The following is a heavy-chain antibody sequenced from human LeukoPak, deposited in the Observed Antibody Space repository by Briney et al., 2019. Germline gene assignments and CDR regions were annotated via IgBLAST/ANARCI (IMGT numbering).Heavy chain of an antibody. V-gene: IGHV4-61*02. CDR3: ARGGILTGYVDY. J-gene: IGHJ4*02. Sequence: SETLSLTCTVSGGSISSGSYYWSWIRQPAGKGLEWIGRIYTSGSTNYNPSLKSRVTISVDTSKNQFSLKLSSVTAADTAVYYCARGGILTGYVDYWGQGTLVTVSS. D-gene: IGHD3-9*01. CDR1: GGSISSGSYY. CDR2: IYTSGST.